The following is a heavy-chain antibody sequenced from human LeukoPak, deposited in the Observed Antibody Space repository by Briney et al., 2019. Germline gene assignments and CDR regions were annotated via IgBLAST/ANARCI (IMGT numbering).Heavy chain of an antibody. CDR3: ASGYNYGYPFDS. D-gene: IGHD5-18*01. CDR2: IYHSGST. V-gene: IGHV4-38-2*01. CDR1: RYSISSGYY. J-gene: IGHJ4*02. Sequence: SETLSLTCAVSRYSISSGYYRGWIRQPPGNGLEWIGSIYHSGSTYYNPSLKSRVTISVDTSKNQFSLKMSSVTAADTAVYYCASGYNYGYPFDSWGQGTLVTVSS.